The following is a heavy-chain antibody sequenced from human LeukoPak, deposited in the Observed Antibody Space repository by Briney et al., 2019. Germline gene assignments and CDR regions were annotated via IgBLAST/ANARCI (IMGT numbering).Heavy chain of an antibody. Sequence: GGSLRLSCAASGFTFSSYSMNWVRQAPGKGLEWVSSISSSSYIYYADSVKGRFTISRDNAKNSLYLQMNSLRAEDTAVYYCARADHNYYGSGTGYYYYYMDVWGKGTTVTVSS. CDR2: ISSSSYI. V-gene: IGHV3-21*01. CDR1: GFTFSSYS. J-gene: IGHJ6*03. CDR3: ARADHNYYGSGTGYYYYYMDV. D-gene: IGHD3-10*01.